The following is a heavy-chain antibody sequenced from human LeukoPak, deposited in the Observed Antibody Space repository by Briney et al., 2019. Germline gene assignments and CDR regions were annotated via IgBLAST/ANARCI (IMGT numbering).Heavy chain of an antibody. Sequence: PGGSLRLSCAASEFSVGSNYMTWVRQAPGKGLEWVSSISGSGGSTYYADSVKGRFTISRDNSKNTLYLQMNSLRAEDTAVYYCARDGNDYGDPRYYYMDVWGKGTTVTVSS. CDR3: ARDGNDYGDPRYYYMDV. CDR2: ISGSGGST. V-gene: IGHV3-23*01. J-gene: IGHJ6*03. D-gene: IGHD4-17*01. CDR1: EFSVGSNY.